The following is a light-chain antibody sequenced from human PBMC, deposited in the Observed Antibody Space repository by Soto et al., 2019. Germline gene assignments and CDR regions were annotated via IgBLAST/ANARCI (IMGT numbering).Light chain of an antibody. CDR1: RSDVGAYNY. CDR2: EVS. J-gene: IGLJ2*01. CDR3: SSYTTSSTLVV. V-gene: IGLV2-14*01. Sequence: QSALTQPASVSGSLGQSITISCTGTRSDVGAYNYVSWFQQHPGKAPKLIIYEVSIRPSGVSNRFSASKSGNTASLTISGLQAEDEADYYCSSYTTSSTLVVFGGGTKLTVL.